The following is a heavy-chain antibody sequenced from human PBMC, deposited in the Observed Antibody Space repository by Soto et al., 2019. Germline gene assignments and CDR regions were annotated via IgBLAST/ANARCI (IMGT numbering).Heavy chain of an antibody. D-gene: IGHD2-21*02. V-gene: IGHV3-23*01. CDR3: AIDNEVSGDSAGYFDY. J-gene: IGHJ4*02. CDR2: ISGSGSST. CDR1: GFTFSSYA. Sequence: EVQLLESGGGLVQPGGSLRLSCAASGFTFSSYAMSWVRQAPGKGLEWVSAISGSGSSTYYADSVKGRFTISRDNSKNTLYMQMNSLRVEDTAVYYCAIDNEVSGDSAGYFDYWGQGTLVTVSS.